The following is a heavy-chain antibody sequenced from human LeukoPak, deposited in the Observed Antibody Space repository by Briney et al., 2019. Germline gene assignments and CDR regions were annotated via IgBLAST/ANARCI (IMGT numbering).Heavy chain of an antibody. V-gene: IGHV3-11*06. CDR3: ARSPTYQLVYDY. D-gene: IGHD2-2*02. CDR1: GFTFSDYY. J-gene: IGHJ4*02. Sequence: GALRLSCAASGFTFSDYYMSWIRQAPGKGLEWVSYISSSSYTNYADSVKGRFTISRDNAKNSLYLQMNSLRAEDTAVYYCARSPTYQLVYDYWGQGTLVTVSS. CDR2: ISSSSYT.